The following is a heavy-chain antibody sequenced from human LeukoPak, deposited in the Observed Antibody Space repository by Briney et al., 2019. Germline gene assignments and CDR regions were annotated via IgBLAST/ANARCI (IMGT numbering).Heavy chain of an antibody. J-gene: IGHJ4*02. CDR3: ARVYYDSSGYSFDY. CDR1: GGSISSGGYS. CDR2: IYYTGST. V-gene: IGHV4-61*08. D-gene: IGHD3-22*01. Sequence: PSETLSLTCAVSGGSISSGGYSWSWIRQPPGKGLEWIGYIYYTGSTNYNPSLKSRVTISVDTSKNQFSLKLSSVTAADTAVYYCARVYYDSSGYSFDYWGQGTLVAVSS.